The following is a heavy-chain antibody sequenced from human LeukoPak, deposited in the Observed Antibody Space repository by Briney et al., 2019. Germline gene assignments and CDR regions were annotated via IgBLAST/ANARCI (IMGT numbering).Heavy chain of an antibody. CDR3: ARGGGAQLGWYFDL. Sequence: PSETLSLTCAVYGGSFSGYYWSWIRQPPGKGLEWIGEINHSGSTNYNPSLKSRVTISVDTSKNQFSLKLSSVTAADTAVYYCARGGGAQLGWYFDLWGRGTLVTVSS. J-gene: IGHJ2*01. V-gene: IGHV4-34*01. CDR1: GGSFSGYY. CDR2: INHSGST. D-gene: IGHD5-24*01.